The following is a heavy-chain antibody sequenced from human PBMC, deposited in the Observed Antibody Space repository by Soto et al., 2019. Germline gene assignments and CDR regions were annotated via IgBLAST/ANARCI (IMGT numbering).Heavy chain of an antibody. CDR2: ISGSDDST. CDR1: GFTFSSYA. J-gene: IGHJ4*02. V-gene: IGHV3-23*01. Sequence: EVQLLESGGGLVQRGGSLRLSCAASGFTFSSYAMRWVRQAPGKGLEWVSVISGSDDSTYYADSVKGRFTISRDNSKNTLYLQMNSLRAEDTAVYYCAKRSSSSTFDYWGQVTLVTVSS. CDR3: AKRSSSSTFDY. D-gene: IGHD6-6*01.